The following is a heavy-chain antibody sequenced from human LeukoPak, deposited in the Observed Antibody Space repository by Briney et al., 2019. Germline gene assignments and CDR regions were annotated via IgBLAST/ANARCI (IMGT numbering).Heavy chain of an antibody. J-gene: IGHJ4*02. CDR3: ARVTGYSSGWYVGY. D-gene: IGHD6-19*01. CDR1: GGSISSSSYY. Sequence: PSETLSLTCTDSGGSISSSSYYWGWIRQPPGKGLEWIGSIYYSGSTYYNPSLKSRVTISVDTSKNQFSLKLSSVTAADTAVYYCARVTGYSSGWYVGYWGQGTLVTVSS. CDR2: IYYSGST. V-gene: IGHV4-39*01.